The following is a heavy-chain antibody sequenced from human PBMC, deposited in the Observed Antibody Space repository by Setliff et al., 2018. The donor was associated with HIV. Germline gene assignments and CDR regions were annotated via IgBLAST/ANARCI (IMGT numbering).Heavy chain of an antibody. CDR3: ARGYCGGGICYSPNWLDP. J-gene: IGHJ5*02. CDR2: IIPMYNIP. V-gene: IGHV1-69*13. CDR1: GYTFTTYG. Sequence: SVKVSCKASGYTFTTYGITWVRQAPGQGLEWMGMIIPMYNIPAYAQKFQGRVTFTADESTSTAYMELGSLSSEDTAVYYCARGYCGGGICYSPNWLDPWGQGTLVTVSS. D-gene: IGHD2-15*01.